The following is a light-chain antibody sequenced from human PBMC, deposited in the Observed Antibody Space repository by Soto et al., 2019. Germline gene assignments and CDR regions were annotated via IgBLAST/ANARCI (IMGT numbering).Light chain of an antibody. Sequence: DIQMTQSPSTLSASVGDRVTITCRASQSISSRLAWYQQKAGKAPKLLIYRASSLESGVPSSFSGSGSRTEITHNISILQTDDFATYFCQEYDGHCTFGQGTKLQIK. J-gene: IGKJ2*02. V-gene: IGKV1-5*03. CDR3: QEYDGHCT. CDR2: RAS. CDR1: QSISSR.